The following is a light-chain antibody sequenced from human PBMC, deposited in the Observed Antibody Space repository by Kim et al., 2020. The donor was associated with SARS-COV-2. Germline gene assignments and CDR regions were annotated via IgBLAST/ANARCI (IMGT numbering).Light chain of an antibody. Sequence: SVSPGERATLSCRASQSVSSNLAWYQQKPGQAPRLLIYGPSTRATGIPARFGGSGSGTEFTLTISSLQSEDFAVYYCQQYNNWPLTFGGGTKLEIK. CDR1: QSVSSN. V-gene: IGKV3-15*01. J-gene: IGKJ4*01. CDR2: GPS. CDR3: QQYNNWPLT.